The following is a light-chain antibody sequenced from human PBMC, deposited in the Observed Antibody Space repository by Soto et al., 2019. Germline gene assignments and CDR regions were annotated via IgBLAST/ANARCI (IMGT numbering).Light chain of an antibody. CDR3: ATWDDSLHGYV. CDR1: SSNIGNAY. V-gene: IGLV1-44*01. Sequence: QSVLTQPPSASGTPGQRVTISCSGSSSNIGNAYVYWYQQLPGTAPKLLIYSSNQRPSGVPDRFSGSKAGTSASLAISGLQSEDEANYYCATWDDSLHGYVFGAGTKLTVL. CDR2: SSN. J-gene: IGLJ1*01.